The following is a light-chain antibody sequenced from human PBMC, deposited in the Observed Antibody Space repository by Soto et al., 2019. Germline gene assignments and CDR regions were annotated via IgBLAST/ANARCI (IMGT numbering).Light chain of an antibody. CDR3: QQRYNWLT. CDR1: QTVSTY. Sequence: IVLTQSPATLSRSPGERATLSCRARQTVSTYLSWYQHKPGQAPRLLIYGASNRATGIPARFSGSGSGTDFTLTISSLEPEDSAFYYCQQRYNWLTFGGGTKVEIK. CDR2: GAS. J-gene: IGKJ4*01. V-gene: IGKV3-11*01.